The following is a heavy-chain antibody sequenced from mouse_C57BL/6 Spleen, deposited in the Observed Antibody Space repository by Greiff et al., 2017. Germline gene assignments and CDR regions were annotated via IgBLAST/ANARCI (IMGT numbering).Heavy chain of an antibody. CDR2: IYPNSGST. V-gene: IGHV1-64*01. CDR3: ARFWDDWYFDV. Sequence: QVQLQQPGAELVKPGASVKLSCKASGYTFTSYWMPWVKQRPGQGLEWIGMIYPNSGSTNYNEKFKSKATLTVDKSSSTAYMQLSSLTSEDSAVYYCARFWDDWYFDVWGTGTTVTVSS. J-gene: IGHJ1*03. CDR1: GYTFTSYW. D-gene: IGHD4-1*01.